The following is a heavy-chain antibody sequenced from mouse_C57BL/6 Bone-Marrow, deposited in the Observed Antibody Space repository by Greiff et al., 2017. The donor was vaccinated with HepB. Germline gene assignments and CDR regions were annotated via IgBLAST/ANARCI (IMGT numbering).Heavy chain of an antibody. J-gene: IGHJ3*01. V-gene: IGHV10-1*01. CDR3: VRNWEAY. CDR1: GFSFNTYA. CDR2: IRSKSNNYAT. D-gene: IGHD4-1*01. Sequence: GGGLVQPKGSLKLSCAASGFSFNTYAMNWVRQAPGKGLECVARIRSKSNNYATYCADSVKDRFTISRDDSESMLYLQMNNLKTEDTAMYYCVRNWEAYWGQGTLVTVSA.